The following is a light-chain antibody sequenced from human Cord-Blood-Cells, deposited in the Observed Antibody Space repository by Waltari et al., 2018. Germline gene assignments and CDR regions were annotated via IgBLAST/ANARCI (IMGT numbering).Light chain of an antibody. CDR1: QGISSY. Sequence: AIRMTQSPSSFSASTGDRVTITCRASQGISSYLAWNQQKPGKAPKLLIHAASTLQSGVPSRFSGSGSGTDFTLTISCLQSEDFATYYCQQYYSYPLTFGGGTKVEIK. CDR3: QQYYSYPLT. CDR2: AAS. J-gene: IGKJ4*01. V-gene: IGKV1-8*01.